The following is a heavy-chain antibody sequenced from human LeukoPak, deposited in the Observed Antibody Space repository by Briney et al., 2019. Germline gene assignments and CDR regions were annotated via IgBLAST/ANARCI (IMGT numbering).Heavy chain of an antibody. J-gene: IGHJ4*02. Sequence: GGSLRLSCAASGFTFSSYAMSWVRQAPGKGLEWVSEISGSGGSTYYADSVKGRFTISRDNAKNSLYLQMNSLRAEDTAVYYCARTVGSSSWYGSLDYWGQGTLVTVSS. V-gene: IGHV3-23*01. CDR3: ARTVGSSSWYGSLDY. D-gene: IGHD6-13*01. CDR1: GFTFSSYA. CDR2: ISGSGGST.